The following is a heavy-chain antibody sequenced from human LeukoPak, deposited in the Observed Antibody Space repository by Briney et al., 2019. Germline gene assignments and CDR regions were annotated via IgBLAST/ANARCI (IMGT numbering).Heavy chain of an antibody. V-gene: IGHV4-4*02. J-gene: IGHJ4*02. CDR3: ARDPERPYGDYHYYFDY. CDR1: GGSISSSNW. CDR2: IYHSGST. Sequence: SETLSLTCAVSGGSISSSNWWSWVRQPPGKGLEWIGEIYHSGSTYYNPSLKSRVTISVDTSKNQFSLKLSSVTAADTAVYYCARDPERPYGDYHYYFDYWGQGTLVTVSS. D-gene: IGHD4-17*01.